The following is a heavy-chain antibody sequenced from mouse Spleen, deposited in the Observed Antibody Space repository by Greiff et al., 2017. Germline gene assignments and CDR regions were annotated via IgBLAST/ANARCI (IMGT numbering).Heavy chain of an antibody. CDR2: ISYDGSN. V-gene: IGHV3-6*01. Sequence: ESGPGLVKPSQSLSLTCSVTGYSITSGYYWNWIRQFPGNKLEWMGYISYDGSNNYNPSLKNRISITRDTSKNQFFLKLNSVTTEDTATYYCAREDTTMVESYYAMDYWGQGTSVTVSS. CDR3: AREDTTMVESYYAMDY. J-gene: IGHJ4*01. CDR1: GYSITSGYY. D-gene: IGHD1-1*01.